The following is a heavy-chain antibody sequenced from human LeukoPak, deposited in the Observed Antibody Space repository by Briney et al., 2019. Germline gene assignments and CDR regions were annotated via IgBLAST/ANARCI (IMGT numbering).Heavy chain of an antibody. V-gene: IGHV4-39*07. Sequence: SETLSLTCTVSGGSISSSSYYWGWIRQPPGKGLEWIGSIYYSGSTYYNPSLKSRVTISVDTSKNQFSLKLSSVTAADTAVYYCARVGGIAAAGTPASLDYWGQGTLVTVSS. J-gene: IGHJ4*02. D-gene: IGHD6-13*01. CDR3: ARVGGIAAAGTPASLDY. CDR2: IYYSGST. CDR1: GGSISSSSYY.